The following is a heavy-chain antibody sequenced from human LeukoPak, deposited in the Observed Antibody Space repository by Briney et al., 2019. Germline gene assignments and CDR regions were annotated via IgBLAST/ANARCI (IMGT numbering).Heavy chain of an antibody. CDR1: ELTITTHW. V-gene: IGHV3-7*01. J-gene: IGHJ4*02. CDR2: IEQDGTKE. Sequence: PGGSLRLTCAAPELTITTHWMTWVRQAPEKGLEWVATIEQDGTKEYYVDSVKGRFTISRDNAKNSLYLQMNSLRADDTAVYYCVRDFDYWGQGTLVTVSS. CDR3: VRDFDY.